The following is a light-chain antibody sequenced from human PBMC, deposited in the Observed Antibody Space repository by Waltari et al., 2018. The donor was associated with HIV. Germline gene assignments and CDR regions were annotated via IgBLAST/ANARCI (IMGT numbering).Light chain of an antibody. V-gene: IGKV4-1*01. J-gene: IGKJ4*01. CDR3: RQYYRLPPT. CDR1: RSVLFTSDNRNY. Sequence: DIVMTQSPDSLPVSLGARATINCTSSRSVLFTSDNRNYLAWYQQKPRQPPKLLISWASTRASGVPDRFSGSGSGTDFTLTISGLQAEDVAVYHCRQYYRLPPTFGGGTKVEIK. CDR2: WAS.